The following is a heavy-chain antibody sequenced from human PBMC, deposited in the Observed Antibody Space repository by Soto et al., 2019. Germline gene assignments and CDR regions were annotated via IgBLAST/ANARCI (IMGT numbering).Heavy chain of an antibody. D-gene: IGHD2-15*01. J-gene: IGHJ4*02. V-gene: IGHV3-11*01. CDR1: GFTFSDYY. CDR2: ISSSGSTI. Sequence: GGSLRLSCAASGFTFSDYYMSWIRQAPGKGLEWVSYISSSGSTIYYADSVKGRFTISRDNAKNSLYLQMNSLRAEDTAVYYCARDIGCSGGSCYPEGYYFDYWGQGTLVTVSS. CDR3: ARDIGCSGGSCYPEGYYFDY.